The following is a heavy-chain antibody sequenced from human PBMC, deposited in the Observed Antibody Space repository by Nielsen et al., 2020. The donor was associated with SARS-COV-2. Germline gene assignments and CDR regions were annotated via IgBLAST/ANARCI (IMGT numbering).Heavy chain of an antibody. J-gene: IGHJ4*02. D-gene: IGHD3-22*01. V-gene: IGHV5-10-1*01. CDR3: ARHASTYYYDSSGSGVFDY. CDR2: IDPSDSYT. Sequence: GESLKISCKGSGYSFTSYWISWVRQMPGKGLEWMGRIDPSDSYTNYSPSFQGHVTISADKSISTAYLQWSSLKASDTAMYYCARHASTYYYDSSGSGVFDYWGQGTLVTVSS. CDR1: GYSFTSYW.